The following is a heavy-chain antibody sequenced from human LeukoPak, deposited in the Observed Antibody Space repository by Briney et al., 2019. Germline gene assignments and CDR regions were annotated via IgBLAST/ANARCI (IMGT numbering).Heavy chain of an antibody. J-gene: IGHJ4*02. D-gene: IGHD3-22*01. Sequence: PSETLSLTCSVSGGSISNYYWSWTRQPPGKGLEWVAYIHYSGNTNYNPSLKSRVIISVDTSKNQFSLKLASVTAADTAVYYCARVDDTSGYFYKFDYWGQGTLVTVSS. V-gene: IGHV4-59*01. CDR3: ARVDDTSGYFYKFDY. CDR1: GGSISNYY. CDR2: IHYSGNT.